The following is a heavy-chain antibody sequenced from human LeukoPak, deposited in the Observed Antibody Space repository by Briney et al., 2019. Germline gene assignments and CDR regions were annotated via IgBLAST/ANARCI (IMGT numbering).Heavy chain of an antibody. CDR1: GGSISSSSYY. CDR2: IYYSGST. CDR3: ARIPVTNYYDSSGCLDY. Sequence: SETLSLTCTVSGGSISSSSYYWGWIRQPPGKGLEWIGSIYYSGSTYYNPSPKSRVTISVDTSKNQFSLNLCSVTAADTAVYYCARIPVTNYYDSSGCLDYWGQGTLVTVSS. J-gene: IGHJ4*02. D-gene: IGHD3-22*01. V-gene: IGHV4-39*01.